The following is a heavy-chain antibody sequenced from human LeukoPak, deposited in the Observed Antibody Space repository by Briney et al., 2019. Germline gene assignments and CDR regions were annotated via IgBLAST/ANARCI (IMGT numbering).Heavy chain of an antibody. CDR3: ARVGATRFDY. CDR2: INHSGST. Sequence: SETLSLTCAVYGGSFSGYYWSWIRQPPGKGLEWIGEINHSGSTNYNPSLKSRATISVDTSKNQFSLKLSSVTAADTAVYYCARVGATRFDYWGQGTLVTVSS. J-gene: IGHJ4*02. V-gene: IGHV4-34*01. D-gene: IGHD1-26*01. CDR1: GGSFSGYY.